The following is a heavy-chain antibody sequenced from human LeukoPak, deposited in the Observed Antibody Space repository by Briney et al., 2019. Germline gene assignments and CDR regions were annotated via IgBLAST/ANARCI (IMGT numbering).Heavy chain of an antibody. V-gene: IGHV1-69*04. CDR2: IIPLLDIA. CDR3: ASGEGCSSDSRTLDY. CDR1: GGTFSNYA. J-gene: IGHJ4*02. Sequence: SVKVSCTASGGTFSNYAISWVRQAPGQGLEWMGRIIPLLDIADYAQKFQGRVTITADKSTSTAYMELSSLRSEDTAVYYCASGEGCSSDSRTLDYWGQGTLVTVSS. D-gene: IGHD2-2*01.